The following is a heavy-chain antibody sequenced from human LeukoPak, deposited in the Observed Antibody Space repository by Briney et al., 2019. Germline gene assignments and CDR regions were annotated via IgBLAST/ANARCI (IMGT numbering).Heavy chain of an antibody. Sequence: GGSLRLSCAASGFTLSSYEMNWVRQAPGKGLEWVSYINSDSNRMDYADSVKGRFTISRDNARNSLYLQMNSLTGEDTAVYYCARELQGSGFDPWGQGTLVTASS. D-gene: IGHD6-19*01. CDR3: ARELQGSGFDP. CDR2: INSDSNRM. V-gene: IGHV3-48*03. CDR1: GFTLSSYE. J-gene: IGHJ5*02.